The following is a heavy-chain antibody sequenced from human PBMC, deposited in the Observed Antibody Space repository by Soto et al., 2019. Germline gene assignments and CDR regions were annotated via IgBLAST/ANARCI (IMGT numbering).Heavy chain of an antibody. Sequence: EVQLLKSGGGLVQPGGSLRLSCAASGFTFSSYAMTWVRQAPGKGLEWVSGISGSGATTSYADSVKGRFTVSRDNSKNTLYLQMNSLRVEDTAVYHCAKLRYFDWSAYNWFEYWGQGTPVIVSS. CDR1: GFTFSSYA. J-gene: IGHJ5*01. V-gene: IGHV3-23*01. D-gene: IGHD3-9*01. CDR2: ISGSGATT. CDR3: AKLRYFDWSAYNWFEY.